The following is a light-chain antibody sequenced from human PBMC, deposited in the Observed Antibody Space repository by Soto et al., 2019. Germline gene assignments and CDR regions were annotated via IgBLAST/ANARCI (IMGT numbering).Light chain of an antibody. CDR1: QGIRND. Sequence: IQMTQSPSSRSSSLGDRVTITCRASQGIRNDLGWYQQKPGKAPKRLIYAASSLQFGVPSRFSVSGSGTEFTLTISSLKPDDFATDDCLQYNGRWTFGQGTKVDI. V-gene: IGKV1-17*01. CDR3: LQYNGRWT. CDR2: AAS. J-gene: IGKJ1*01.